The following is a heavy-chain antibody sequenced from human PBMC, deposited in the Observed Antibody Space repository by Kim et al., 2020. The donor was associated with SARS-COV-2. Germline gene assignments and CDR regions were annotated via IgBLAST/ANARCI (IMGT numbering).Heavy chain of an antibody. D-gene: IGHD3-22*01. V-gene: IGHV3-48*02. CDR3: ARDSSSDYYDSSGYYSLMDV. Sequence: RFTISRDNAKNSLYLQMNSLRDEDTAVYYCARDSSSDYYDSSGYYSLMDVWGKGTTVTVSS. J-gene: IGHJ6*03.